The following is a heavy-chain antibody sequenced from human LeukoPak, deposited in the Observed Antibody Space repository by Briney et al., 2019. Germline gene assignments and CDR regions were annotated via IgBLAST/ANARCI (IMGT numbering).Heavy chain of an antibody. V-gene: IGHV1-8*01. CDR3: ARWGAGYCSGGSCSDPPTFDY. J-gene: IGHJ4*02. D-gene: IGHD2-15*01. CDR1: GYTFTSYD. CDR2: MNPNSGNT. Sequence: ASVKLSCKASGYTFTSYDINWVRQATGHGLEWMGWMNPNSGNTGYAQKFQGRVTMTRNTSISTAYMELSSLRSEDTAVYYCARWGAGYCSGGSCSDPPTFDYWGQGTLVTVSS.